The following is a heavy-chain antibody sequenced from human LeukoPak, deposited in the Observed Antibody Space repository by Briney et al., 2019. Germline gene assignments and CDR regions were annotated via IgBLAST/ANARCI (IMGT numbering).Heavy chain of an antibody. CDR2: ISWNSGSI. Sequence: PGGSLRLSCAASGFTFVDYAMHWGRQAPGKGLEWVSGISWNSGSIGYGGSVKGRLTISRDNAKNSLYLQMNSLRAEDTSLYYCAKGVLYSYGGDFDYWGQGTLVTVSS. CDR1: GFTFVDYA. V-gene: IGHV3-9*01. J-gene: IGHJ4*02. CDR3: AKGVLYSYGGDFDY. D-gene: IGHD5-18*01.